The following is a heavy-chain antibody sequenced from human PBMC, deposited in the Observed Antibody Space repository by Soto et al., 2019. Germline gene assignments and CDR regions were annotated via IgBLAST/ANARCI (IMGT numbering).Heavy chain of an antibody. Sequence: EVQLVESGGGLVQPGGSLRLSCVVSGLTFSNYWMSWVRQAPGKGLEWVANINQDGSESYYVDSVKGRFTISRDNAKNSLYLQMTSLRAEDTAVDYCERLARECSSPGCANWGQGTLVTVSS. D-gene: IGHD2-2*01. V-gene: IGHV3-7*01. CDR2: INQDGSES. J-gene: IGHJ4*02. CDR1: GLTFSNYW. CDR3: ERLARECSSPGCAN.